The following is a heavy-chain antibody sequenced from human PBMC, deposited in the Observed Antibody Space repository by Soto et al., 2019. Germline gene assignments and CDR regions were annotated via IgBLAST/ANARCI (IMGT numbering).Heavy chain of an antibody. V-gene: IGHV1-8*01. CDR3: ARERAVGFAP. CDR2: MNPNSGNT. J-gene: IGHJ5*02. Sequence: QVQLVQSGAEVKKPGASVKVSCKASGYTFTSYDINWVRQATGQGLEWMGWMNPNSGNTGYAQKFQGRVTLTRSTSIGTAYMELGSLRSEDTAVYCCARERAVGFAPWGQGTVVTVSS. CDR1: GYTFTSYD. D-gene: IGHD1-26*01.